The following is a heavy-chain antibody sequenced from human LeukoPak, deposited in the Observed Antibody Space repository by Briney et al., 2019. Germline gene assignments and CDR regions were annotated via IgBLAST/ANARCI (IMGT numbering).Heavy chain of an antibody. D-gene: IGHD4-17*01. CDR1: GFTFSHYG. CDR3: ARPESTVTTGRYFDL. Sequence: PGRSLRLSCAASGFTFSHYGMHWVRQAPGKGLEWVAVIWYDGSNKYYGDSVKGRFTISRANSKNTLYLQMNSLRVEDTAVYYCARPESTVTTGRYFDLWGRGTLVTVSS. J-gene: IGHJ2*01. CDR2: IWYDGSNK. V-gene: IGHV3-33*01.